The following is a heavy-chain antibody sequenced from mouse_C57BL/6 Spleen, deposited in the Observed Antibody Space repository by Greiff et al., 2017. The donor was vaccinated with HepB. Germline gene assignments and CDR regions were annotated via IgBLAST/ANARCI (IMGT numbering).Heavy chain of an antibody. J-gene: IGHJ4*01. D-gene: IGHD2-4*01. CDR3: ARSHYDYDVTHYAMDY. V-gene: IGHV1-55*01. Sequence: QVQLQQPGAELVKPGASVKMSCKASGYTFTSYWITWVKQRPGQGLEWIGDIYPGSGSTNYNEKFKSKATLTVDTSSSTAYMQLSSLTSEDSAVYYCARSHYDYDVTHYAMDYWGQGTSVTVSS. CDR1: GYTFTSYW. CDR2: IYPGSGST.